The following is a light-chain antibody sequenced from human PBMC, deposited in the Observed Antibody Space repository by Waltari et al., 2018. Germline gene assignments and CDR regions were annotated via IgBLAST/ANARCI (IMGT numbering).Light chain of an antibody. J-gene: IGLJ1*01. Sequence: QSALPQPGSVSGPPGQSLTISCPGTAGEAGDHNLRSAYHHHPGKVPKLLIYQVTRRPSGISNRFSGSTSGDTASLTISGLQTEDEADYYCFSYAGSDNYVFGTGTKVTVL. CDR3: FSYAGSDNYV. CDR1: AGEAGDHNL. CDR2: QVT. V-gene: IGLV2-23*02.